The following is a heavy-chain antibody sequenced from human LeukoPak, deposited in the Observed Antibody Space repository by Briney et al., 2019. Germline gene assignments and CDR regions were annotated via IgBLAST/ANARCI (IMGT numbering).Heavy chain of an antibody. CDR2: INNDGSTT. V-gene: IGHV3-74*01. Sequence: GGSPRLSCAASGFTFSTFWMRWVRQAPGEGPVWVSRINNDGSTTNYADSVKGRFTISRDNAKNTLYLQMNSLTDDDTAVYYCATAGQYRFDNWGQGTLVTVSS. CDR3: ATAGQYRFDN. CDR1: GFTFSTFW. D-gene: IGHD6-19*01. J-gene: IGHJ5*02.